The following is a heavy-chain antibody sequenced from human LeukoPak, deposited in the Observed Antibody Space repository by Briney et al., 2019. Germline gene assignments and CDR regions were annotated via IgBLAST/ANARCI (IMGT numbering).Heavy chain of an antibody. Sequence: SQTLSLTCTVSGGSISSGSYYWSWIRQTAGQGLEYIGRMYTSGSTNYNPSLKSRVTISVDTSKNQFSLKLSSVTAADTAVYYCAREFDSSGYYWVFGYWGQGTLVTVSS. CDR3: AREFDSSGYYWVFGY. CDR1: GGSISSGSYY. CDR2: MYTSGST. D-gene: IGHD3-22*01. J-gene: IGHJ4*02. V-gene: IGHV4-61*02.